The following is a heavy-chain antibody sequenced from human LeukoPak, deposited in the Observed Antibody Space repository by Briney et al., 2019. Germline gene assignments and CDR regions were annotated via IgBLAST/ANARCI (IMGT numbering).Heavy chain of an antibody. J-gene: IGHJ4*02. Sequence: SVKVSCKASGGTFSSYAISWVRQAPGQGLEWMGGIIPIFGTANYAQKFQGRVTITTDESTSTAYMDLSSRRSEDTAVYYGASGKYYYDSSGNNFDYWGQGTLVTVSS. D-gene: IGHD3-22*01. V-gene: IGHV1-69*05. CDR1: GGTFSSYA. CDR2: IIPIFGTA. CDR3: ASGKYYYDSSGNNFDY.